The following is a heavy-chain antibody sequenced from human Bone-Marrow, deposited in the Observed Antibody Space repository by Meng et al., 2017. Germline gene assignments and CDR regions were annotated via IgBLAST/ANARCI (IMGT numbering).Heavy chain of an antibody. D-gene: IGHD3-22*01. CDR2: TYYRPKWYT. V-gene: IGHV6-1*01. J-gene: IGHJ4*02. Sequence: QDPPQPPCPRLMKPPQPFSLIGAIPGDSVSSNSAAWHWIRQSPSRGLEWLGRTYYRPKWYTDYAVSVKSRITINPDTSKNQFSLQLNSVTPEDTAVYYCARGDYSSSPSFRGQGTLVTVSS. CDR3: ARGDYSSSPSF. CDR1: GDSVSSNSAA.